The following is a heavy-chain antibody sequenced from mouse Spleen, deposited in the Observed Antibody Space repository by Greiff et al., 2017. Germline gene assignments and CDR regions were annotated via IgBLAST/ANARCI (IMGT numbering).Heavy chain of an antibody. D-gene: IGHD4-1*01. J-gene: IGHJ2*01. CDR1: GYTFTSYW. CDR3: ERWRLGRVY. CDR2: IDPSDSYT. V-gene: IGHV1-50*01. Sequence: VQLQQPGAELVKPGASVKLSCKASGYTFTSYWMQWVKQRPGQGLEWIGEIDPSDSYTNYNQKFKGKATLTVDTSSSTAYMQLSSLTSEDSAVYYCERWRLGRVYWGQGTTLTVSS.